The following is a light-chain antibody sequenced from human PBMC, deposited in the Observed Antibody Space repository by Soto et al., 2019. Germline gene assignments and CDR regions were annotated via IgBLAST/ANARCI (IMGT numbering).Light chain of an antibody. J-gene: IGKJ2*01. V-gene: IGKV3-20*01. CDR2: GAS. CDR1: QSVSSAY. CDR3: QQSSSSLYT. Sequence: EIVLTQSPGTLSLSPGERATLSCRASQSVSSAYLAWYQQIPGQAPRLLIYGASSRATGIPGRFSGSGSGTDFTLTISGLEHEDFAVYYCQQSSSSLYTFGQGTKLEIK.